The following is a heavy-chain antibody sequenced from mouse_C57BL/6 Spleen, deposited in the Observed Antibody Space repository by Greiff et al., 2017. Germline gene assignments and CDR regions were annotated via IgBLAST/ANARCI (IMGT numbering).Heavy chain of an antibody. V-gene: IGHV5-6*01. D-gene: IGHD1-1*01. J-gene: IGHJ4*01. CDR3: ARQGITTVMDY. CDR2: ISSGGSYT. Sequence: EVMLVESGGDLVKPGGSLKLSCAASGFTFSSYGMSWVRQTPDKRLEWVATISSGGSYTYYPDSVKGRFTISRDNAKNTLYLQMSSLKSEDTAMYYCARQGITTVMDYWGQGTSVTVSS. CDR1: GFTFSSYG.